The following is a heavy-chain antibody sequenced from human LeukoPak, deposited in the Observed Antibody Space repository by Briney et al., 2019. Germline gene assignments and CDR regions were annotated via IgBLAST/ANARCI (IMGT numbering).Heavy chain of an antibody. V-gene: IGHV5-51*01. CDR3: ARQCQGGGSRWYFY. CDR1: GYTFTNYW. D-gene: IGHD6-13*01. Sequence: GESLKISCKASGYTFTNYWIGWVRQMPGKGLEWMGLIYPGNSDTRYSPSFQGQVTISADKSINTAYLQWSNLKASDSARFYCARQCQGGGSRWYFYWGQGTLVTVSS. CDR2: IYPGNSDT. J-gene: IGHJ4*02.